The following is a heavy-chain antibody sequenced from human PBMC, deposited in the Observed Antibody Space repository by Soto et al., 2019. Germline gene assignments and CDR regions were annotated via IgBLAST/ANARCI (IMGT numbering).Heavy chain of an antibody. V-gene: IGHV1-69*13. J-gene: IGHJ4*02. CDR3: ARSQRGYSYGVFDY. CDR2: IIPIFGTA. CDR1: GGTFSSYA. Sequence: SVKVSCKASGGTFSSYAISWVRQAPGQGLEWIGGIIPIFGTANYAQKFQGRVTITADESTSTAYMELSSLRSEDTAVYYCARSQRGYSYGVFDYWGQGTLVTVSS. D-gene: IGHD5-18*01.